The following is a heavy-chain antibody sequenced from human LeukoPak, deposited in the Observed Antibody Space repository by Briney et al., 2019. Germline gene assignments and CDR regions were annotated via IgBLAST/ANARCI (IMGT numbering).Heavy chain of an antibody. CDR2: VYSSGSA. D-gene: IGHD1-26*01. CDR1: GGSLSSDY. Sequence: PSETLSLTCTASGGSLSSDYWNWIRQPPGKGLEWIGYVYSSGSAHYNPSLNSRVTISLDTSKNQFSLNLSSVTATDTAVYYCARRWGGATSGFDYWGQGTLVTVSS. CDR3: ARRWGGATSGFDY. V-gene: IGHV4-59*08. J-gene: IGHJ4*02.